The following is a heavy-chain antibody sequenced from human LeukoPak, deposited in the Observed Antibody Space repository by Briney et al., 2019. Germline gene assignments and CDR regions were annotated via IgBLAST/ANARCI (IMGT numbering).Heavy chain of an antibody. CDR2: IRYDGSNK. V-gene: IGHV3-30*02. CDR3: AKVLAYSSGWFFDY. J-gene: IGHJ4*02. D-gene: IGHD6-19*01. Sequence: GGSLRLSCAASGFTLSSYGMHWVRQAPGKGLEWVAFIRYDGSNKYYADSVKGRFTISRDNSKNTLYLQMNSLRAEDTAVYYCAKVLAYSSGWFFDYWGQGTLVTVSS. CDR1: GFTLSSYG.